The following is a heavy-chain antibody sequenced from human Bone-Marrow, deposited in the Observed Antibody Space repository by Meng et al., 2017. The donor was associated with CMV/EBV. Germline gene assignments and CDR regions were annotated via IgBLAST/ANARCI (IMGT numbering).Heavy chain of an antibody. V-gene: IGHV3-13*01. Sequence: LSLTCAASGLTFSRYDMHWVRQPTGKGLEGVSAIGTAGDTYYPDSVKGRFTISRENAKNSLYLQMNSLTAGDTAVYYWVAWNPRRGYTYGDSKGWFDPWGQGTLVTVSS. J-gene: IGHJ5*02. CDR3: VAWNPRRGYTYGDSKGWFDP. D-gene: IGHD5-18*01. CDR2: IGTAGDT. CDR1: GLTFSRYD.